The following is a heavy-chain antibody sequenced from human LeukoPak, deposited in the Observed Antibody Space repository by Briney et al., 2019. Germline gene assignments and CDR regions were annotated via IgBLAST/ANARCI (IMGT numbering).Heavy chain of an antibody. Sequence: SETLSLTCTVSGGSISSGGYYWSWIRQPPGKGLEWIGYIYHSGSSYYNPSLKSRVTISVDRSKNHFSLKLTSVTAADTAMYFCARSFSEKFYFESWGQGTLVTVSS. D-gene: IGHD1-26*01. CDR3: ARSFSEKFYFES. CDR2: IYHSGSS. J-gene: IGHJ4*02. V-gene: IGHV4-30-2*01. CDR1: GGSISSGGYY.